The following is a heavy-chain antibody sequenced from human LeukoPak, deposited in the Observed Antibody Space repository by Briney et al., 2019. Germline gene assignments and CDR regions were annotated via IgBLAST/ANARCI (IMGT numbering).Heavy chain of an antibody. J-gene: IGHJ5*02. CDR3: AATTITMVRGVIITVVDNWFDP. CDR1: GFTFSSYS. D-gene: IGHD3-10*01. CDR2: ISSSSSTI. Sequence: GGSLRLSCAASGFTFSSYSMNWVRQAPGKGLEGVSYISSSSSTIYYADSVKGRFTISRDNAKNSLYLQMNSLRAEDTAVYYCAATTITMVRGVIITVVDNWFDPWGQGTLVTVSS. V-gene: IGHV3-48*01.